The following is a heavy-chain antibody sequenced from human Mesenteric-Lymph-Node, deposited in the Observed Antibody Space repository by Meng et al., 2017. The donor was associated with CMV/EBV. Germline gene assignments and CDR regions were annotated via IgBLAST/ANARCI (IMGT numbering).Heavy chain of an antibody. CDR3: ARDLAATSYNILTGYYGMDV. D-gene: IGHD3-9*01. Sequence: GGSLRLSCAVYGGSFSGYYWSWIRQPPGKGLEWVSIIYSGGSTYYADSVKGRFTISRDNSKNTLFLQMNSLRAEDTAVYYCARDLAATSYNILTGYYGMDVWGQGTTVTVSS. CDR1: GGSFSGYY. CDR2: IYSGGST. V-gene: IGHV3-53*01. J-gene: IGHJ6*02.